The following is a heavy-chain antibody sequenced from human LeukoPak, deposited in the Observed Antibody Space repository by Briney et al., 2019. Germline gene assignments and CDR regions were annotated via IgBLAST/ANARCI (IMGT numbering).Heavy chain of an antibody. Sequence: GGSLRLSCAASGFTFSSYSMNWVRQAPGKGLEWVSYISSSSPIYYADSVRGRFTISRDSAKNSLYLQMNSLGAEDTAVYYCARGGYDTSGYDFDYWGQGTLVTVSS. J-gene: IGHJ4*02. D-gene: IGHD3-22*01. CDR1: GFTFSSYS. CDR3: ARGGYDTSGYDFDY. V-gene: IGHV3-48*01. CDR2: ISSSSPI.